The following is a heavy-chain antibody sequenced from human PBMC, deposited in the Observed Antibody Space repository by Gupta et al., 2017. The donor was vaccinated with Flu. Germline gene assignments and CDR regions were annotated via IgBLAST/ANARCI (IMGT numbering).Heavy chain of an antibody. J-gene: IGHJ6*03. D-gene: IGHD2-2*01. Sequence: EVQLLESGGGLVQHGGSLRPFCAGSGLPFSRYDIRSVRQAPGKGLEWFSAISGSGGSTYYADSVKGRFTISRDNSKNTLYLQMNSLRAEDTAVYYCAKVIVVVPAALENYYMDVWGKGTTITVSS. CDR3: AKVIVVVPAALENYYMDV. CDR1: GLPFSRYD. V-gene: IGHV3-23*01. CDR2: ISGSGGST.